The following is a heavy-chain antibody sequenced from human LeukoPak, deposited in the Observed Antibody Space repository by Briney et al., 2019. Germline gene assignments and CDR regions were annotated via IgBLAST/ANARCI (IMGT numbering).Heavy chain of an antibody. CDR2: MNPNSGNT. CDR3: ARGGSIGWYKSAFDI. V-gene: IGHV1-8*01. CDR1: VYTFTSYD. J-gene: IGHJ3*02. D-gene: IGHD6-19*01. Sequence: GASVKVSCMASVYTFTSYDINWVRQATGQGLEWMGWMNPNSGNTGYAQKFQGRVTMTRNTSISTAYMELSSLRSEDTAVYYCARGGSIGWYKSAFDIWGQGTMVTVSS.